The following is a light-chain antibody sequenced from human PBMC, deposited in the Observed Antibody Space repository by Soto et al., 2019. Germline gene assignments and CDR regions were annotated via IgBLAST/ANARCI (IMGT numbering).Light chain of an antibody. J-gene: IGKJ1*01. CDR1: QGISNY. Sequence: DSQMNQSPSSMSASVGDRVAITCRASQGISNYLAWYQQKPGKVPKLLIYAASTLQSGVPSRFSGSGSGTDFTLTISSLQPEDVATYYCQKYNSAPRTFGQGTKVEIK. CDR3: QKYNSAPRT. V-gene: IGKV1-27*01. CDR2: AAS.